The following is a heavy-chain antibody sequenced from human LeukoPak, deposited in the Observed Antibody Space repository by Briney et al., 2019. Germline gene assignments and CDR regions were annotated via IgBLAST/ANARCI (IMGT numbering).Heavy chain of an antibody. CDR3: ARRSASCSGGSCYPDAFDI. CDR2: INPNVCNT. Sequence: ASVKVSCKASGYTFTSYYMQWVRQAPGQGREWMGIINPNVCNTNYAQKFHGRVTMTRNTSTSTVYMDLTSLRSEDTAVYYCARRSASCSGGSCYPDAFDIWGQGTMVTVSS. D-gene: IGHD2-15*01. J-gene: IGHJ3*02. CDR1: GYTFTSYY. V-gene: IGHV1-46*03.